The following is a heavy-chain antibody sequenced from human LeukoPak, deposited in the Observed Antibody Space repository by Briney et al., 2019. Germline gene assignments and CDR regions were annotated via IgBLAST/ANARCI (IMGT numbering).Heavy chain of an antibody. CDR2: INAGNGNT. CDR1: GYTFSSYA. Sequence: ASVKVSCKASGYTFSSYAMHWVRQAPGQRLEWMGWINAGNGNTKYSQEFQGRVTITRDTSASTAYMELSSLRSEDMAVYYCARGLYSSSWSTSRNSVTYFDYWGQGTLVTVSS. D-gene: IGHD6-13*01. CDR3: ARGLYSSSWSTSRNSVTYFDY. J-gene: IGHJ4*02. V-gene: IGHV1-3*03.